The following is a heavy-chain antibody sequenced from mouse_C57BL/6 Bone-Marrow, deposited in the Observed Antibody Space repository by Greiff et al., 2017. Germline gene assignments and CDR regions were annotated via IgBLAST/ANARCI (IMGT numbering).Heavy chain of an antibody. Sequence: DVMLVESGGGLVKPGGSLKLSCAASGFTFSDYGMHWVRQAPEKGLEWVAYISSGSSTIYYADTVKGRFTISRDNAKNTLFLKMTSLRSEDTAMYYCARRWLLRIYYAMDYWGQGTSVTVSS. V-gene: IGHV5-17*01. J-gene: IGHJ4*01. CDR3: ARRWLLRIYYAMDY. D-gene: IGHD2-3*01. CDR1: GFTFSDYG. CDR2: ISSGSSTI.